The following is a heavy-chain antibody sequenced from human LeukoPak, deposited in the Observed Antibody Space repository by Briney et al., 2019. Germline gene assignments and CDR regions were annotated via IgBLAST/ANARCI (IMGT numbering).Heavy chain of an antibody. Sequence: GGSLRLSCVASGFTFSNYKMKWVRQAPGKGLEWVSYISGSAGTTIYYADSVKGRFTISRDNAKNSLYLQMNSLRAEDTAVYYCARVLAVAGGYWGQGTLVTVSS. D-gene: IGHD6-19*01. J-gene: IGHJ4*02. CDR3: ARVLAVAGGY. CDR1: GFTFSNYK. V-gene: IGHV3-48*03. CDR2: ISGSAGTTI.